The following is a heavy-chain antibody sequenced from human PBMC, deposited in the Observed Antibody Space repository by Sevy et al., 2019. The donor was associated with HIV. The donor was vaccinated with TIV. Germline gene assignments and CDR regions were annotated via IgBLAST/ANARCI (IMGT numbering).Heavy chain of an antibody. CDR1: GFTFSDYY. J-gene: IGHJ2*01. Sequence: GGSLRLSCAASGFTFSDYYMSWIRQAPGKGLEWASYISSSGSTIYYADSVKRRFTISRDNAKNSLYLQMNSLRAEDTAVYYCARVLLRDDYPTLKHWYFDLWGRGTLVTVSS. CDR2: ISSSGSTI. D-gene: IGHD3-10*01. V-gene: IGHV3-11*01. CDR3: ARVLLRDDYPTLKHWYFDL.